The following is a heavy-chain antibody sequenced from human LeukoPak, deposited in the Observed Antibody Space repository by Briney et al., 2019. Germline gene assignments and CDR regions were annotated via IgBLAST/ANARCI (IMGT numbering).Heavy chain of an antibody. CDR2: ISGSGGST. V-gene: IGHV3-23*01. CDR3: AKGGLYSWNTPGFDY. J-gene: IGHJ4*02. Sequence: GGSLRLSCAASGFTFSSYAMSWVRQAPGKGLEWVSAISGSGGSTYYADSVKGRSTISRDNSKNTLYLQMNSLRAEDTAVYYCAKGGLYSWNTPGFDYWGQGTLVTVSS. D-gene: IGHD1/OR15-1a*01. CDR1: GFTFSSYA.